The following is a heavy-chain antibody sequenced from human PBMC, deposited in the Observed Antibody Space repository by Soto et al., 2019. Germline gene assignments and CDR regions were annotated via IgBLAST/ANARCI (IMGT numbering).Heavy chain of an antibody. D-gene: IGHD6-19*01. CDR2: ISGSGGST. Sequence: GWSLRLSCASSVFTFISYAMSWVRQAPGKGLEWVSAISGSGGSTYYADSVKGRFTISRDNSKNTLYLQMNSLRAEDTAVYYCAKDLASGWYYFDYWGQGTLVTVSS. V-gene: IGHV3-23*01. CDR1: VFTFISYA. CDR3: AKDLASGWYYFDY. J-gene: IGHJ4*02.